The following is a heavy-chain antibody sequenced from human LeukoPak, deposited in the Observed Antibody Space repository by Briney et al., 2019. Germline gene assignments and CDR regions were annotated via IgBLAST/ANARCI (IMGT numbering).Heavy chain of an antibody. D-gene: IGHD3-10*01. V-gene: IGHV3-23*01. CDR2: IDADGGAT. CDR3: AKDQSYYNWFDP. Sequence: GGPLRLSCGASGFTFKIYAMTWVRQAPGKGLEWVSSIDADGGATFYPDSVQGRLSISRDNAKNTLGLQMHSLTAEDTAIYSCAKDQSYYNWFDPWGQGTRVTVSS. J-gene: IGHJ5*02. CDR1: GFTFKIYA.